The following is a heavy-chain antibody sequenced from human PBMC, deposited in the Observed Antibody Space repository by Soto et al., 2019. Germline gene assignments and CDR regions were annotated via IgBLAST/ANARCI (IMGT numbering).Heavy chain of an antibody. J-gene: IGHJ4*02. D-gene: IGHD6-19*01. V-gene: IGHV3-23*01. CDR3: ASRSRGWYLDY. CDR1: GCSFSSFA. Sequence: PGVSLRLSCAASGCSFSSFAMNWVRQAPGKGLEWVSVISGSGRSTYYADSVTGRFTMCRDNSKNTLYLQMNSLRVEYTAVYYCASRSRGWYLDYCGQGTLVTVSS. CDR2: ISGSGRST.